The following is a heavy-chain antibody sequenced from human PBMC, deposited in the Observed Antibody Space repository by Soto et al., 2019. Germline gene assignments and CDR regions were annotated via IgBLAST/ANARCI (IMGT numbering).Heavy chain of an antibody. CDR1: GFTFSSYG. J-gene: IGHJ4*02. CDR3: AKIQNTGIAAAGIFDY. D-gene: IGHD6-13*01. Sequence: QVQLVESGGGVVQPGRSLRLSCAASGFTFSSYGMHWVRQAPGKGLEWVAVISYDGSNKYYADSVKGRCTIARDNSKHTLYRQMNSLTAEDTAVYYCAKIQNTGIAAAGIFDYWGQGTLVTVSS. V-gene: IGHV3-30*18. CDR2: ISYDGSNK.